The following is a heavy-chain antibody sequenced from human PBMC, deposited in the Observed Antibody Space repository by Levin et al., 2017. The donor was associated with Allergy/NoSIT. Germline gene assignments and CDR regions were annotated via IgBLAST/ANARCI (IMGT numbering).Heavy chain of an antibody. Sequence: SVKVSCKASGGTFSSYTISWVRQAPGQGLEWMGRIIPILGIANYAQKFQGRVTITADKSTSTAYMELSSLRSEDTAVYYCARESHELGYFDYWGQGTLVTVSS. CDR2: IIPILGIA. D-gene: IGHD3-3*02. CDR3: ARESHELGYFDY. J-gene: IGHJ4*02. CDR1: GGTFSSYT. V-gene: IGHV1-69*04.